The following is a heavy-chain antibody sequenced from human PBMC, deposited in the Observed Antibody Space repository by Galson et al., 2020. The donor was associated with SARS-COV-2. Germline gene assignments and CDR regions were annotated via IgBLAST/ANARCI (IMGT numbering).Heavy chain of an antibody. D-gene: IGHD4-4*01. CDR2: IYYSGST. CDR3: ARFYYINGAFDI. V-gene: IGHV4-39*01. J-gene: IGHJ3*02. Sequence: ETSETLSLTCTVSGGSISSSSYYWGWIRQPPGKGLEWIGSIYYSGSTYYNPSLKSRVTISVDTSKNQVSLKLSPVTAADTAVYYCARFYYINGAFDIWGQGTMVTVSS. CDR1: GGSISSSSYY.